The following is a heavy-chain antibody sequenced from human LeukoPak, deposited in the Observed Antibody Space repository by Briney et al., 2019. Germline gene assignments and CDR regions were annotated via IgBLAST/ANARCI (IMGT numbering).Heavy chain of an antibody. CDR1: GFTFSGSA. CDR3: TRQVDIVATSRPSVYYYYGMDV. D-gene: IGHD5-12*01. CDR2: IRSKANSYAT. Sequence: PGGSLRLSCAASGFTFSGSAMHWVRQASGKGLEWVSRIRSKANSYATAYAASVKGRFTISRDDSKNTAYLQMNSLKTEDTAVYYCTRQVDIVATSRPSVYYYYGMDVWGQGTTVTVSS. J-gene: IGHJ6*02. V-gene: IGHV3-73*01.